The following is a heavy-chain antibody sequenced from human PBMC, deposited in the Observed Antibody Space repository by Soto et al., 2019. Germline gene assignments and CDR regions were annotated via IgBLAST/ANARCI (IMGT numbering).Heavy chain of an antibody. CDR1: GFTFNNYA. V-gene: IGHV3-23*01. CDR2: ISGAGTST. D-gene: IGHD3-16*01. J-gene: IGHJ4*02. CDR3: AKAFGTYVLNFDY. Sequence: EVQVLDSGGGLVQPGGSLRLSCSASGFTFNNYAMTWVRQAPGKGLEWVSTISGAGTSTYYADSVKGRFTISRDNSKNPVYLQMNSLTAEYTAICYCAKAFGTYVLNFDYWGQGTLVTVSS.